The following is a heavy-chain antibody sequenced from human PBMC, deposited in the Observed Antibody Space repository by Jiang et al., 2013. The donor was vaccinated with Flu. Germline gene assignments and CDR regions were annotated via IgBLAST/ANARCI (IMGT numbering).Heavy chain of an antibody. CDR2: IYASGST. Sequence: GSGLVKPSETLSLTCTVSGGSFTTYYWSWIRRPAGKGLEWIGRIYASGSTNYNPSLKSRVTMSVDTSKKQFSLKLSSVTAADTAVYYCAREEGFGDQDRDYQYYGMDVWGQGTAVTVSS. CDR1: GGSFTTYY. D-gene: IGHD3-10*01. V-gene: IGHV4-4*07. J-gene: IGHJ6*02. CDR3: AREEGFGDQDRDYQYYGMDV.